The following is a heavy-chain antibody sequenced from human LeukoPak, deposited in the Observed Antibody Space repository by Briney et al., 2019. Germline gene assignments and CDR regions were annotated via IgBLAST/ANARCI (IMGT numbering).Heavy chain of an antibody. J-gene: IGHJ4*02. V-gene: IGHV1-2*02. Sequence: ASVTVSCKASGYTFTGYYMHWVRQAPGQGLEWMGWINPNSGGTNYAQKFQGRVTMTRDTSISTAYMELSRPRSDDTAVYYCARDREPLSGWTPDFDYWGQGTLVTVSS. D-gene: IGHD6-19*01. CDR3: ARDREPLSGWTPDFDY. CDR2: INPNSGGT. CDR1: GYTFTGYY.